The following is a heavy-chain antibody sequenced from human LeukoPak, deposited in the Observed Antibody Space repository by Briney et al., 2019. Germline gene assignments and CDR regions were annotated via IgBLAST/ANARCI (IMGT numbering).Heavy chain of an antibody. CDR2: IYYSGST. J-gene: IGHJ3*02. CDR3: ARGDYYDSSGYYHLRAFAFDI. Sequence: SETLSLTCTVSGGSISSYYRSWIRQPPGKGLEWIGYIYYSGSTNYNPSLKSRVTISVDTSKNQFSLKLSSVTAADTAVYYCARGDYYDSSGYYHLRAFAFDIWGQGTMVTVSS. D-gene: IGHD3-22*01. V-gene: IGHV4-59*01. CDR1: GGSISSYY.